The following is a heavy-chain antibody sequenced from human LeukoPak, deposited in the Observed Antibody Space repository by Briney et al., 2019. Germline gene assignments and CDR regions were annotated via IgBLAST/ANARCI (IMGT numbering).Heavy chain of an antibody. CDR3: ARDGDSSGWSFSYYYYYMGV. V-gene: IGHV1-2*02. Sequence: ASVKVSCKTSGYTFIGYYMHWVRQAPGQGLEWMGWINPNSGGTNYAQKFQGRVTMTRDTSISTAYMELSRLRSDDTAVYYCARDGDSSGWSFSYYYYYMGVWGKGTTVTVSS. J-gene: IGHJ6*03. D-gene: IGHD6-19*01. CDR1: GYTFIGYY. CDR2: INPNSGGT.